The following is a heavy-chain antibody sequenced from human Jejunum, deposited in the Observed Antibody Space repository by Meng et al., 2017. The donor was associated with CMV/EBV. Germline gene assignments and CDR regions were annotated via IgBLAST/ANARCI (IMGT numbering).Heavy chain of an antibody. CDR2: IFSNGTT. J-gene: IGHJ4*02. Sequence: SLTCTVSGGTMSPYSWSWIRQSPGKGLEWLGYIFSNGTTNYNPSLKSRLTLSIDTSKRQYSLSLNSVTAADTAVYLCARDSGVSYWGQGTLVTVSS. CDR3: ARDSGVSY. V-gene: IGHV4-59*01. CDR1: GGTMSPYS. D-gene: IGHD5/OR15-5a*01.